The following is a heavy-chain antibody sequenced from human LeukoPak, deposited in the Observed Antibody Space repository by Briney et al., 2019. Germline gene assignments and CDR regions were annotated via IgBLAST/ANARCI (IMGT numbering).Heavy chain of an antibody. Sequence: PGGCLRLSCAASGFTFSSYAMNWVRQAPGKGLEWVSAICGSGGSTYYADSVKGRFTISRDNSKNTLYLQMNSLRAGDTAVYHCAKQGYCSGGSCYPWYFDYWGQGTLVTVSS. CDR2: ICGSGGST. D-gene: IGHD2-15*01. J-gene: IGHJ4*02. CDR1: GFTFSSYA. CDR3: AKQGYCSGGSCYPWYFDY. V-gene: IGHV3-23*01.